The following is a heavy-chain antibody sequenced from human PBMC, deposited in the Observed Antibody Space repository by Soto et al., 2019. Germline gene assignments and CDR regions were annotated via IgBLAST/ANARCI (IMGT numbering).Heavy chain of an antibody. CDR3: ARGEEIVATTSHYYYYYMDV. CDR1: GYTFTSYD. CDR2: MNPNSGNT. D-gene: IGHD5-12*01. Sequence: QVQLVQSGAEVQKPGASVKVSCKASGYTFTSYDINWVRQATGQGLEWMGWMNPNSGNTGYAQKFQGRVTMTRNTSISTAYMELSSLRSEDTAVYYCARGEEIVATTSHYYYYYMDVWGKGTTVTVSS. V-gene: IGHV1-8*01. J-gene: IGHJ6*03.